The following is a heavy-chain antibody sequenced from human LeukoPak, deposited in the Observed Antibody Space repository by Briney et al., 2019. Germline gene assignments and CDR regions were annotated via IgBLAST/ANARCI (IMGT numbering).Heavy chain of an antibody. J-gene: IGHJ3*02. Sequence: GGSLRLSCAASGFTFSSYSMNWVRQAPGKGLEWVSSMSSSSSYIYYADSVKGRFTISRDNAKNSLYLQMNGLRAEDTAVYYCARVDRYYDSSGYPSSDAFDIWGQGTMVTVSS. V-gene: IGHV3-21*01. CDR3: ARVDRYYDSSGYPSSDAFDI. CDR1: GFTFSSYS. CDR2: MSSSSSYI. D-gene: IGHD3-22*01.